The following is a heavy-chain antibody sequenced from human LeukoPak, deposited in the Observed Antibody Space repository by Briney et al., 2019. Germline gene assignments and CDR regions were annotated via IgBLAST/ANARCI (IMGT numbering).Heavy chain of an antibody. V-gene: IGHV3-48*04. CDR1: GFTFSSYS. Sequence: QPGGSLRLSCAASGFTFSSYSMNWVRQAPGKGLEWVSYISSSSSTIYYADSVKGRFTISRDNAKNSLYLQMNSLRAEDTAVYYCARGDYDSSGYYFDYWDQGTLVTVSS. J-gene: IGHJ4*02. CDR2: ISSSSSTI. D-gene: IGHD3-22*01. CDR3: ARGDYDSSGYYFDY.